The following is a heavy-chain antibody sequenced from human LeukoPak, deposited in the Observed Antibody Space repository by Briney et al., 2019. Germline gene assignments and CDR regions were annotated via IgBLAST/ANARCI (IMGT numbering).Heavy chain of an antibody. J-gene: IGHJ4*02. Sequence: GESLKISCKGSGYSFSSYWIGWVRQMPGKGLEWMGIIYPGDSNTRYNPSFQAQVTISADKSISTAYLLWSSLKASDTAMYYCAIRPYSSTSFDYWGQGTLVTVSS. D-gene: IGHD6-13*01. CDR2: IYPGDSNT. V-gene: IGHV5-51*01. CDR3: AIRPYSSTSFDY. CDR1: GYSFSSYW.